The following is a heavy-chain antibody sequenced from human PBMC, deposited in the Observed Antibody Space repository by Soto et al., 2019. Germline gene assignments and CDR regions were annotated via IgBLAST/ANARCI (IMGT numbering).Heavy chain of an antibody. CDR2: ISTYNGNT. CDR3: ARPPLGYCDSTTCPNWFDP. J-gene: IGHJ5*02. V-gene: IGHV1-18*04. D-gene: IGHD2-2*01. Sequence: VASVKVSCKASGYTFSSYGISWVRQARGQGLGWMGWISTYNGNTDYAQNFQGRVTLTTDTSTSTAYMELRSLRSDDTAVYYCARPPLGYCDSTTCPNWFDPWGQGTLVTVSS. CDR1: GYTFSSYG.